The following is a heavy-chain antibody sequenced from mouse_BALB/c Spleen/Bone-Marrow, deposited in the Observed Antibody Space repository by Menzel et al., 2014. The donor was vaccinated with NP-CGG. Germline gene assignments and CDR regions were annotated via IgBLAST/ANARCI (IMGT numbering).Heavy chain of an antibody. D-gene: IGHD2-2*01. CDR2: ISSGSSTI. CDR3: ARYGYYDAMVY. CDR1: GFTFSSFG. V-gene: IGHV5-17*02. J-gene: IGHJ4*01. Sequence: EVNVVESGGGLVQPGGSRKLSCAASGFTFSSFGMHWVRQAPEKGLEWVAYISSGSSTIYYADTVKGRFTISRDNPKNTLFLQMTSLRSEDTAMYYCARYGYYDAMVYWGQGTSVTVSS.